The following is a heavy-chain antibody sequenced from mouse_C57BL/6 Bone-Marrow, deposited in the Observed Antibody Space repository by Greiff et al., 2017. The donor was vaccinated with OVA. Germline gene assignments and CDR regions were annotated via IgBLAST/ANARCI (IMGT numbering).Heavy chain of an antibody. CDR2: INPNNGGP. CDR3: ARGGHYGSSPDY. D-gene: IGHD1-1*01. CDR1: GYTFTDYN. J-gene: IGHJ2*01. V-gene: IGHV1-22*01. Sequence: VHVKQSGPELVKPGASVKMSCKASGYTFTDYNMHWVKQSHGKSLEWIGYINPNNGGPSYNQKFKGKATLTVNKSSSTAYMELRSLTSEDSAVDYCARGGHYGSSPDYWGQGTTLTVSS.